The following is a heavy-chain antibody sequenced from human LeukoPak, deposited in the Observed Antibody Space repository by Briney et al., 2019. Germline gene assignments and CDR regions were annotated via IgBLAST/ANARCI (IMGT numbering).Heavy chain of an antibody. CDR3: AKMTIFGGPFWFDP. J-gene: IGHJ5*02. V-gene: IGHV3-30*02. CDR2: IRYDGRRK. CDR1: AFIFSSYG. Sequence: GGSLRLSCAASAFIFSSYGMHWVRQAPDKGLEWVAFIRYDGRRKYYADSVKGRFTISRDNSKNTLYLQMNSLRAEDTAVYYCAKMTIFGGPFWFDPWGQGTLVTVSS. D-gene: IGHD3-3*01.